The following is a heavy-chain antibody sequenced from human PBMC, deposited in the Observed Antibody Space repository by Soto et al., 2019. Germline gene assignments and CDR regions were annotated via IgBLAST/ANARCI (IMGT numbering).Heavy chain of an antibody. CDR3: ATNGQPPYYYYGMDV. Sequence: QGQLVQSGAEVKKPGASVKVSCKASGYTFTRYGISWVRQAPGQGLEWMGWISGYNGDTNYAQTFQGRVTMTVDTSTTTAFMELTSLTSDDRAVYYCATNGQPPYYYYGMDVWGQGTTVTVSS. J-gene: IGHJ6*02. V-gene: IGHV1-18*01. D-gene: IGHD2-8*01. CDR1: GYTFTRYG. CDR2: ISGYNGDT.